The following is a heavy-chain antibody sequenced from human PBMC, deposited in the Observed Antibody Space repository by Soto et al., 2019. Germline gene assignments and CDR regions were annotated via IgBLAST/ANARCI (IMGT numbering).Heavy chain of an antibody. J-gene: IGHJ4*02. CDR3: TTERIAAADPVRYDY. D-gene: IGHD6-13*01. CDR1: GFTFSNAW. CDR2: IKSKTDGGTT. V-gene: IGHV3-15*01. Sequence: EVPLVESGGGLVKPGGSLRLSCAASGFTFSNAWMSWVRQAPGKGLEWVGRIKSKTDGGTTDYAAPVKGRFTISRDDSKNTLYLQMNSLKTEDTAVYYCTTERIAAADPVRYDYWGQGTLVTVSS.